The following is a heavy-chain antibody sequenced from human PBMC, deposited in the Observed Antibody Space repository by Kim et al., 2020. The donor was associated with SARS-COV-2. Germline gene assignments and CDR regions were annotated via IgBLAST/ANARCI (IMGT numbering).Heavy chain of an antibody. V-gene: IGHV3-7*01. CDR2: IKQDGNQK. J-gene: IGHJ3*02. Sequence: GGSLRLSCAASGFTFSSYWMTWVRQAPGKGLEWVANIKQDGNQKYYVDSVKGRFTISRDNAKTSLYLQMNSLRAEDTAVYYCARDGDLDSSGKDAFDIWG. CDR1: GFTFSSYW. D-gene: IGHD6-19*01. CDR3: ARDGDLDSSGKDAFDI.